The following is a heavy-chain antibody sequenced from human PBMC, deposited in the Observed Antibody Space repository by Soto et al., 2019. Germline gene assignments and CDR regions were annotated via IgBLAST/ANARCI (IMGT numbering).Heavy chain of an antibody. V-gene: IGHV4-34*01. CDR2: INHSGST. CDR1: GGSFSGYY. D-gene: IGHD4-17*01. CDR3: ASLMGADYGDYEAQDY. Sequence: SETLSLTCAVYGGSFSGYYWSWIRQPPGKGLEWIGEINHSGSTNYNPSLKSRVTISVDTPKNQFSLKLSSVTAADTAVYYCASLMGADYGDYEAQDYWGQGTLVTVSS. J-gene: IGHJ4*02.